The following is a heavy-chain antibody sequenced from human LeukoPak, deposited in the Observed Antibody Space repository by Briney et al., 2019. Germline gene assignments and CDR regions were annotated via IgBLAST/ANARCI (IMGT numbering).Heavy chain of an antibody. V-gene: IGHV4-34*01. D-gene: IGHD3-9*01. CDR1: GGSFSTYY. CDR3: ARGPLPPDILTGYSPNWYFDL. J-gene: IGHJ2*01. CDR2: INDSGKT. Sequence: SETLSLTCAVSGGSFSTYYWSWIRQPPGKGLEWIGEINDSGKTNTHPSLKSRITISVDTSKNQFSLKLSSVTAADTAVYYCARGPLPPDILTGYSPNWYFDLWGRGTLVTVSS.